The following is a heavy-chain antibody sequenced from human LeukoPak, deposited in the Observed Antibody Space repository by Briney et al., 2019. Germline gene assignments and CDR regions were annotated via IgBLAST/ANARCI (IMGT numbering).Heavy chain of an antibody. J-gene: IGHJ3*02. Sequence: SETLSLTCAVYGGSFSGYYWSWIRQPPGKGLEWIGEINHSGSTNYNPSLKSRVTMSVDKSKIQFSLNLSSVTAADTAVYYCARVPWATAAATLLQAFDIWGQGTVVTVSS. CDR2: INHSGST. D-gene: IGHD6-13*01. V-gene: IGHV4-34*01. CDR1: GGSFSGYY. CDR3: ARVPWATAAATLLQAFDI.